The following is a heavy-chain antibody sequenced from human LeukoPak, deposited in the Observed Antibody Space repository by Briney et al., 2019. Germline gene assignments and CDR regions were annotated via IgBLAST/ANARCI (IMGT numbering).Heavy chain of an antibody. CDR1: GGSISSGDYY. V-gene: IGHV4-30-4*08. J-gene: IGHJ5*02. Sequence: SQTLSLTCTVSGGSISSGDYYWSWIRQPPGKGLEWIGEINHSGSTNYNPSLKSRVTISVDTSKNQFSLKLSSVTAADTAVYYCARVRRITMVRGPFGPWGQGTLVTVSS. D-gene: IGHD3-10*01. CDR2: INHSGST. CDR3: ARVRRITMVRGPFGP.